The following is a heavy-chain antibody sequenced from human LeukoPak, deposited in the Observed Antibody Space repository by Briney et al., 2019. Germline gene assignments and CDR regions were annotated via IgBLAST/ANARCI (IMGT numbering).Heavy chain of an antibody. D-gene: IGHD1-26*01. Sequence: ASVKVSCKASGGTFSSYAISWVRQAPGQGLEWMGGIIPIFGTANYAQKFQGRVTITADESTSTAYMELSSLRSKDTAVYYCARGTDQVIDIVGATELWYFDLWGRGTLVTVSS. J-gene: IGHJ2*01. CDR3: ARGTDQVIDIVGATELWYFDL. CDR2: IIPIFGTA. CDR1: GGTFSSYA. V-gene: IGHV1-69*13.